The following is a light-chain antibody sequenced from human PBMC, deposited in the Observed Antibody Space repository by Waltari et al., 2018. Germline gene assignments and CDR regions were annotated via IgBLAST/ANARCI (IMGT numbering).Light chain of an antibody. J-gene: IGLJ2*01. Sequence: QSVLTPPPSASGAQGQRVTISCTGSSSNIGAGYAVHWYQQLPGTAPKLLIYGNSNRPSGVPDRFSGSKSGTSASLAITGLQAEYEADYYCQSYDSSLSVVFGGGTKLTVL. V-gene: IGLV1-40*01. CDR3: QSYDSSLSVV. CDR2: GNS. CDR1: SSNIGAGYA.